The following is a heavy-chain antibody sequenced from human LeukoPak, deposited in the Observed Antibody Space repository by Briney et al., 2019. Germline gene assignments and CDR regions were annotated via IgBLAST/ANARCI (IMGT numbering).Heavy chain of an antibody. D-gene: IGHD2-2*03. V-gene: IGHV5-51*01. Sequence: GESLKISCKGSGYGFTSNWIGWVRQMPGKGLEWMGMIYPGDSDTRYSPSFQGQVTISADKSISTAYLERSSLKASDTAMYYCARQRGYRMTKDGFDVWGQGTMITVFS. CDR1: GYGFTSNW. J-gene: IGHJ3*01. CDR3: ARQRGYRMTKDGFDV. CDR2: IYPGDSDT.